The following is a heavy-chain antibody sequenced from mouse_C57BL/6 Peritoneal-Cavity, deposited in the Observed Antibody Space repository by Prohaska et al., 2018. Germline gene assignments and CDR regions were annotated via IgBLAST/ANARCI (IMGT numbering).Heavy chain of an antibody. CDR3: AIEDYYAMDY. V-gene: IGHV1-74*01. CDR2: IHPSDSDT. J-gene: IGHJ4*01. CDR1: GYTFTSSW. Sequence: QVPLQQPGAELVKPGSSVKVSCKASGYTFTSSWMHWVKQSPGQVLEWIGRIHPSDSDTNYNQKFKGKATWTVDKSSSTAYMQLSSLTSEDSAVYYCAIEDYYAMDYWGQGTSVTVSS.